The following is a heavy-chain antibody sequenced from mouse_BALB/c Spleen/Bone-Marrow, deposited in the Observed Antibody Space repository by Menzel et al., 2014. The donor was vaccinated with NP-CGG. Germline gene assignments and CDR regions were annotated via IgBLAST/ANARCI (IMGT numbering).Heavy chain of an antibody. V-gene: IGHV5-15*02. D-gene: IGHD1-1*01. CDR1: GFTFSDYG. Sequence: EVKLMESGGGLVQPGGSRKLSCAASGFTFSDYGMAWVRQAPGKGPEWVAFISNLAYSIYYADTVTGRFTIPRENAKNTLYLEMSSLRSEDTAMYYCARDYYGSSYWYFDVWGAGTTVTVSS. CDR3: ARDYYGSSYWYFDV. J-gene: IGHJ1*01. CDR2: ISNLAYSI.